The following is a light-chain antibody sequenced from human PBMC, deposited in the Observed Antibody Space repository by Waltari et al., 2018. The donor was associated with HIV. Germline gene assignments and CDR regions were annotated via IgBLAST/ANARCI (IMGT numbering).Light chain of an antibody. CDR2: EVT. CDR3: SSFAGTHKL. V-gene: IGLV2-8*01. J-gene: IGLJ2*01. Sequence: QSALTQSPSASGSPGQSVNISCSGANSDISDYNYVSWYQQHSDRPPKLIIFEVTKRPSGVPDRFSGSKSGNTASLFVSGLQPEDEATYFCSSFAGTHKLFGGGTKL. CDR1: NSDISDYNY.